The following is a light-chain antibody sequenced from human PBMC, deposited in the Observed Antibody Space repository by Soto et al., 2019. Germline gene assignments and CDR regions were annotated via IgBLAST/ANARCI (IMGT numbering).Light chain of an antibody. CDR3: QQYKSYKT. J-gene: IGKJ1*01. CDR2: DVS. Sequence: DIQMTQSPSTLSASLGDRVTIACRASQSVSRSLAWYQQKPGKAPKLLISDVSDLKSGVPSRFSGSGSGTEFTLTISSLQPDDFATYYCQQYKSYKTFGQGTKGEIK. CDR1: QSVSRS. V-gene: IGKV1-5*01.